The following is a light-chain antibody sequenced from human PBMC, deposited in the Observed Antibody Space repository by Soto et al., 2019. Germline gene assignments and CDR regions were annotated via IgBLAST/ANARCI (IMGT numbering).Light chain of an antibody. CDR3: QQYHSWPA. J-gene: IGKJ4*02. CDR1: QSFSGSY. Sequence: EIVLTQSPGALSLSPGDRATLSCRASQSFSGSYLAWYQQKPGQAPRLLIYSASRRATGIPDRFSGSGSGTDFTLTISSLQSEDFAVYYCQQYHSWPAFGRGTRLEIK. CDR2: SAS. V-gene: IGKV3-20*01.